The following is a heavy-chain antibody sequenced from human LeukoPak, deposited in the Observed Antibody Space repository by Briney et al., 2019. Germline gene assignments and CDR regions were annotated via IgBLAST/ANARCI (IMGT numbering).Heavy chain of an antibody. CDR2: ISYDGSNK. Sequence: GRSLRLSCAASGFTFSSYGMHWVRQAPGKGLEWVAVISYDGSNKYYADSVKGRFTISRDNSKNTLYLQMNSLRAEDTAVYYCANSGPDIVVVTVGDYWGQGTLVTVSS. D-gene: IGHD2-21*02. J-gene: IGHJ4*02. V-gene: IGHV3-30*18. CDR1: GFTFSSYG. CDR3: ANSGPDIVVVTVGDY.